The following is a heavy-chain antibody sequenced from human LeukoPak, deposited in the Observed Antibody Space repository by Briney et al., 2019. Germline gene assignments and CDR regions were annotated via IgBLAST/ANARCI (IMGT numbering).Heavy chain of an antibody. D-gene: IGHD3-10*01. CDR3: ARALRGYYGSGSYVSSPYFDY. V-gene: IGHV3-74*01. Sequence: HPGGSLRLSCAASGFTFSSYWMHWVRQAPGKGLVWVSRINSDGSSTSYADSVKGRFTISRDNAKNTLYLQMNSLRAEDTAVYYCARALRGYYGSGSYVSSPYFDYWGQGTLVTVSS. CDR2: INSDGSST. J-gene: IGHJ4*02. CDR1: GFTFSSYW.